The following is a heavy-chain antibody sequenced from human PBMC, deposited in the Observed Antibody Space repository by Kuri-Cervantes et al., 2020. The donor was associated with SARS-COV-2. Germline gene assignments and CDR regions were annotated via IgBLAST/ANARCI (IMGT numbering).Heavy chain of an antibody. D-gene: IGHD6-19*01. CDR2: ISSSGSTI. J-gene: IGHJ3*02. CDR1: GFTFSDYY. V-gene: IGHV3-11*04. CDR3: ANGALAVPGPVQRKEAFAI. Sequence: LSLTCAASGFTFSDYYMSWIRQAPGKGLEWVSYISSSGSTIYYADSVKGRFTSSRDNSKNRLYLQMNSLRPEDTAVYHCANGALAVPGPVQRKEAFAIWGQGTMVTVSS.